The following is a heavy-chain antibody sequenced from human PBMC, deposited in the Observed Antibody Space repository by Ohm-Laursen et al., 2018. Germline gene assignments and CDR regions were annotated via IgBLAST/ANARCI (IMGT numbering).Heavy chain of an antibody. CDR1: GFAFSDYY. J-gene: IGHJ3*02. CDR3: AKENNYYDSSGYYPHDAFDI. Sequence: SLRLSCTASGFAFSDYYMNWIRQAPGKGLEWVSYIRGTGNTIYYTDSVKGRFTISRDNAKNSLYLQMNSLRAEDTALYYCAKENNYYDSSGYYPHDAFDIWGQGTMVTVSS. CDR2: IRGTGNTI. V-gene: IGHV3-11*01. D-gene: IGHD3-22*01.